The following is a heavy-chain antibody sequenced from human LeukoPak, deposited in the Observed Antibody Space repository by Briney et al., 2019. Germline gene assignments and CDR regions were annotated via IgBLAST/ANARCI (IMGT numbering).Heavy chain of an antibody. CDR2: INHSGST. J-gene: IGHJ5*02. Sequence: SETLSLTCAVYGGSFSGYYWSWIRQPPGKGLEWIGEINHSGSTNYNPSLKSRVTISVDTSKNQFSLKLSSVTAADTAVYYCARWEVPAAMVSLGDWFDPWAREPWSPSPQ. D-gene: IGHD2-2*01. CDR3: ARWEVPAAMVSLGDWFDP. CDR1: GGSFSGYY. V-gene: IGHV4-34*01.